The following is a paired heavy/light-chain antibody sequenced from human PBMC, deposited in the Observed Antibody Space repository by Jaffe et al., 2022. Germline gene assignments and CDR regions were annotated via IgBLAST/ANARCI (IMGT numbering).Heavy chain of an antibody. CDR2: IYPGDSDT. CDR1: GYNFTDYW. D-gene: IGHD5-12*01. V-gene: IGHV5-51*03. J-gene: IGHJ4*02. CDR3: ARSAINSGHDFI. Sequence: EVQLVQSGAEVIKPGESLKISCKGSGYNFTDYWIGWVRQMPGKGLEWMGIIYPGDSDTTYSPSFQGQVTISADKSISTAYLQWSSLKASDTAMYYCARSAINSGHDFIWGQGTLVTVSS.
Light chain of an antibody. CDR1: VLAKKY. J-gene: IGLJ3*02. Sequence: SYELTQPSSVSVSPGQTARITCSGDVLAKKYARWFQQKPGQAPVLVIYKDTERPSGIPERFSGSSSGTTVTLTISGAQVEDEADYYCYSAADNNWVFGGGTKLTVL. CDR3: YSAADNNWV. CDR2: KDT. V-gene: IGLV3-27*01.